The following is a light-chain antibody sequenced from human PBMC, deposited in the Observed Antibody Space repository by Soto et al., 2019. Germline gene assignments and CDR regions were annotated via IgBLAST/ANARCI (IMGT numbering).Light chain of an antibody. Sequence: QSALTQPPSASGSPGQSVTISCTGTSSDVGGYNYVSWYQQHPGKAPKFIIYEVAKRPSGVPDRFSGPKSGNTASLTVSGLQAEDEADYYCSSYAGSNNLVFGGGTKLTVL. CDR2: EVA. CDR3: SSYAGSNNLV. V-gene: IGLV2-8*01. J-gene: IGLJ2*01. CDR1: SSDVGGYNY.